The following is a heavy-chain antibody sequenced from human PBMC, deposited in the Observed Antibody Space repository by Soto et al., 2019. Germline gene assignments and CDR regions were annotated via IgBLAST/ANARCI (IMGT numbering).Heavy chain of an antibody. CDR1: GFTFSSYW. J-gene: IGHJ5*02. CDR3: ARHGSGSYWNWFDP. CDR2: IKQDGSEK. V-gene: IGHV3-7*03. Sequence: GGSLRLCCAASGFTFSSYWMSWVRQAPGKGLEWVANIKQDGSEKYYVDSVKGRFTISRDNAKNSLYLQMNSLRAEDTAVYYCARHGSGSYWNWFDPWGQGTLVTVSS. D-gene: IGHD3-10*01.